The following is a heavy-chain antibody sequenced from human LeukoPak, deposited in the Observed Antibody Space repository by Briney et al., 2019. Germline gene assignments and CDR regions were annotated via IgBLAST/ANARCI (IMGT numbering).Heavy chain of an antibody. CDR1: GYTFISYD. D-gene: IGHD2-15*01. V-gene: IGHV1-46*01. CDR2: INPSGGST. CDR3: ARERYCSGGSCYSYYYYGMDV. J-gene: IGHJ6*02. Sequence: GASVKVSCKASGYTFISYDINWVRQATGQGLEWMGIINPSGGSTSYAQKFQGRVTMTRDTSTSTVYMELSSLRSEDTAVYYCARERYCSGGSCYSYYYYGMDVWGQRTTVTVSS.